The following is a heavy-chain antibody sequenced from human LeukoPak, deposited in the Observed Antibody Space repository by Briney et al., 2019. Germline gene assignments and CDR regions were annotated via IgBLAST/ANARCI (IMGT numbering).Heavy chain of an antibody. J-gene: IGHJ4*02. CDR2: ISGNGRST. D-gene: IGHD2-8*02. CDR3: AKEYYVLLVYALGGGFDY. CDR1: GFTFSIND. Sequence: GGSLRLSCEVSGFTFSINDMSWVRQAPGKGLEWVSTISGNGRSTYYGDSVKGRFTISRDNSKNTLSLQMNSLRAEDTAVYYCAKEYYVLLVYALGGGFDYWGRGTLVTVSS. V-gene: IGHV3-23*01.